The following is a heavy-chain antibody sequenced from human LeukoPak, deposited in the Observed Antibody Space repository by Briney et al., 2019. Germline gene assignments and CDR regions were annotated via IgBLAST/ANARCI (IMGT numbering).Heavy chain of an antibody. Sequence: GASVKVSCKVSGYSLTELSIQWVRQAPGERLEWMGGFDAEDGKTIYAQKFQGRVTMTEDTSMDTAYMDLSSLRSEDTAVYYCATDVSFGVDPYFDYWGQGTLVTVSS. CDR1: GYSLTELS. J-gene: IGHJ4*02. CDR3: ATDVSFGVDPYFDY. CDR2: FDAEDGKT. D-gene: IGHD3-3*01. V-gene: IGHV1-24*01.